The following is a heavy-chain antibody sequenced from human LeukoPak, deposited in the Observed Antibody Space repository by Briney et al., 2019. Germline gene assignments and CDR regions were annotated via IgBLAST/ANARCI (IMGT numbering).Heavy chain of an antibody. D-gene: IGHD6-19*01. V-gene: IGHV1-69*05. J-gene: IGHJ6*03. CDR1: GGTFSSYA. CDR2: IIPIFGTA. CDR3: ARVGGSGWYHYMDV. Sequence: SVKVSCKASGGTFSSYAISWVRQAPGQGLEWLGGIIPIFGTANYAQKFQGRVTITTDESTSTAYMELSSLRSEDTAVYYCARVGGSGWYHYMDVWGKGTTVTVSS.